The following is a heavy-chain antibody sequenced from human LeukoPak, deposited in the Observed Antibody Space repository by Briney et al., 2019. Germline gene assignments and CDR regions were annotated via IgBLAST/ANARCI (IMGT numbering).Heavy chain of an antibody. D-gene: IGHD3-22*01. CDR1: GFTFSGSA. CDR2: IRSKANSYAT. V-gene: IGHV3-73*01. CDR3: TPLYDSSGYYHRGFDY. J-gene: IGHJ4*02. Sequence: GGSLRLSXAASGFTFSGSAMHWVRQASGKGLECVGRIRSKANSYATAYAASVNGRFNISRDDSKNTAYLQMNSLKTEDTAVYYCTPLYDSSGYYHRGFDYWGQGTLVTVSS.